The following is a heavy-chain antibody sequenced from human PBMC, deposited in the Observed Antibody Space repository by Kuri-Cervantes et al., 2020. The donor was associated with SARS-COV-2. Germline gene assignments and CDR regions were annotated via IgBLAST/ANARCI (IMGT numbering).Heavy chain of an antibody. J-gene: IGHJ4*02. CDR1: GGSFSGYY. CDR2: INHSGST. V-gene: IGHV4-34*01. CDR3: ARGANYDYVWGSYRYGPKIRKPFDY. Sequence: SQTLSLTCAVYGGSFSGYYWSWIRQPPGKGLEWIGEINHSGSTNYNPSLKSRVTISVDTSKNQFSLKLSSVTAADTAVYYCARGANYDYVWGSYRYGPKIRKPFDYWGQGTLVTVSS. D-gene: IGHD3-16*02.